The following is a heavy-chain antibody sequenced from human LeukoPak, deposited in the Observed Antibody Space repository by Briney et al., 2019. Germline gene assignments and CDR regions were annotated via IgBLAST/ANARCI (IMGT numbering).Heavy chain of an antibody. CDR1: AFTFSSYA. D-gene: IGHD2-15*01. Sequence: PGGSLRLSCAASAFTFSSYAMSWVRQAPGKGLEWVSAISGSGGSTYYADSVKGRFTISRDNSKDTLSLQMNSLRAEDTAVYYCAKISWDGRGTFYWVQGTLVTVSS. V-gene: IGHV3-23*01. CDR3: AKISWDGRGTFY. CDR2: ISGSGGST. J-gene: IGHJ4*02.